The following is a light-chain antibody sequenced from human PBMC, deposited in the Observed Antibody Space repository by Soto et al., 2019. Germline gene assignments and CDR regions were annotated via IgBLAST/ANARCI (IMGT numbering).Light chain of an antibody. V-gene: IGLV2-14*01. CDR1: SSDVGGYNY. CDR3: SSYTSSNYV. J-gene: IGLJ1*01. Sequence: QSALTQPASVSGSPGQSITISCTGTSSDVGGYNYVSWYQQHPGKAPKLMIYDVSNRPSGVSNRFSGSKSGNTASLTISWLQAEDEADYYCSSYTSSNYVFGTGTKLTVL. CDR2: DVS.